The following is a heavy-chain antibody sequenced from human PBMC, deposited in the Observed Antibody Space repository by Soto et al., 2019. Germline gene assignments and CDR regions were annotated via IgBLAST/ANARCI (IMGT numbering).Heavy chain of an antibody. CDR3: ARLVQLLQGRWFDP. CDR2: IYYSGST. D-gene: IGHD2-15*01. V-gene: IGHV4-30-4*01. CDR1: GGTISSGDYY. Sequence: SETLSLTRTVSGGTISSGDYYWSWIRHPPGKGLEWIGYIYYSGSTYYNPSLKSRVTISVDTSKNQFSLKLSSVTAADTAVYYCARLVQLLQGRWFDPWGQGTLVTVS. J-gene: IGHJ5*02.